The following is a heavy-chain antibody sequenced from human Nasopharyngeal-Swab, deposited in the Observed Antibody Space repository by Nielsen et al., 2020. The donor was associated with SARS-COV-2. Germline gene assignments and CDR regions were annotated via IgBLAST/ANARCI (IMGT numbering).Heavy chain of an antibody. V-gene: IGHV3-30-3*02. D-gene: IGHD6-19*01. CDR3: AKPPPVQWPYYFDY. CDR2: IAYDGRNK. Sequence: GGSLRLSCAASGFGFSNYAMHWVRQAPGKGLEWVAVIAYDGRNKYYADSVKGRFTISRDNSMNTLHLQMNSLRAEDTAVYYCAKPPPVQWPYYFDYWGQGTLVTVSS. CDR1: GFGFSNYA. J-gene: IGHJ4*02.